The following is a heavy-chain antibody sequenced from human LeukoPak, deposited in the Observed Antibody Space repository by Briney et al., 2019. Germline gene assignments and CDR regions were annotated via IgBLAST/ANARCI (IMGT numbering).Heavy chain of an antibody. D-gene: IGHD6-19*01. J-gene: IGHJ5*02. CDR1: GGSISSYY. CDR2: IYYSGST. V-gene: IGHV4-59*05. CDR3: ARQIAVAGNWFDP. Sequence: SETLSLTCTVSGGSISSYYWSWIRQPPGKGLEWIGSIYYSGSTYYNPSPKSRVTIFVDTSKNQFSLKLSSVTAADTAVYYCARQIAVAGNWFDPWGQGTLVTVSS.